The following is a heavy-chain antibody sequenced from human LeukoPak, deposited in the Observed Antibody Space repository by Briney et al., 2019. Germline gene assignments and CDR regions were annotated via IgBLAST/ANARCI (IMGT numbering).Heavy chain of an antibody. CDR1: GFTFSSYG. CDR3: AKDGTIFGVYYMDV. CDR2: IWYDGSNK. Sequence: GGSLRLSCAASGFTFSSYGLHWVRQAPGKGLEWVAVIWYDGSNKYYADSVKGRFTISRDNSKNTLYLQMNSLRAEDTAVYYCAKDGTIFGVYYMDVWGKGTTVTVSS. V-gene: IGHV3-33*06. J-gene: IGHJ6*03. D-gene: IGHD3-3*01.